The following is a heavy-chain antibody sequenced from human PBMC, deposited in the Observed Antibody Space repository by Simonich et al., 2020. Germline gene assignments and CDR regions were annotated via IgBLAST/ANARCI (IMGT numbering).Heavy chain of an antibody. J-gene: IGHJ4*02. CDR1: GFTFSSYE. D-gene: IGHD4-17*01. CDR2: ISSRGSTK. V-gene: IGHV3-48*03. Sequence: EVQLVESGGGLVQPGGSLRLSCAASGFTFSSYEMNWVRQAPGKGLEVVSYISSRGSTKYYADSVKGRFTISRDNAKNSLYLQMNSLRAEDTAVYYCARHYYGDYYFDYWGQGTLVTVSS. CDR3: ARHYYGDYYFDY.